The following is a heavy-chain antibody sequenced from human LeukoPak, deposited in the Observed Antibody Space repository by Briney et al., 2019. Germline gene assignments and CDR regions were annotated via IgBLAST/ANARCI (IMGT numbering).Heavy chain of an antibody. CDR2: IYYSGST. V-gene: IGHV4-59*01. D-gene: IGHD2-15*01. CDR1: GGSISSYY. CDR3: ARDLRGGLDAFDI. J-gene: IGHJ3*02. Sequence: SETLSLACTVSGGSISSYYWSWIRQPPGKGLEWIGYIYYSGSTNYNPSLKSRVTISVDTSKNQFSLKLSSVTAADTAVYYCARDLRGGLDAFDIWGQGTMVTVSS.